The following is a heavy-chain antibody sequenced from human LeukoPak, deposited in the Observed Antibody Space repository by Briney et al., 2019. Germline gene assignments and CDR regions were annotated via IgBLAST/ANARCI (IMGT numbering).Heavy chain of an antibody. Sequence: GGSLRLSCAASGFTFSSYWMSWVRQAPGKGLEWVANIKPDGREKYYLDPVKGRFTISRDNVKKSLYLQMNSLRAEDTAVYYCARGDFNDNGDYVDAFDIWGHGTMVTVSS. CDR1: GFTFSSYW. V-gene: IGHV3-7*01. CDR2: IKPDGREK. D-gene: IGHD4-17*01. J-gene: IGHJ3*02. CDR3: ARGDFNDNGDYVDAFDI.